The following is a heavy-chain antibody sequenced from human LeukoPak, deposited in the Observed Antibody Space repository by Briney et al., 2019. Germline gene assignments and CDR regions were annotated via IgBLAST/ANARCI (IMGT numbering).Heavy chain of an antibody. CDR2: INHSGST. CDR1: GGSFSGYY. J-gene: IGHJ4*02. V-gene: IGHV4-34*01. D-gene: IGHD5-18*01. CDR3: AGGVHSYGYYRLGY. Sequence: SETLSLTCAVYGGSFSGYYWSLIRQPPGKGLEWIGEINHSGSTNYNPSLKSRVTISVDTSKNQFSLKLSSVTAADTAVYYCAGGVHSYGYYRLGYWGQGTLVTVSS.